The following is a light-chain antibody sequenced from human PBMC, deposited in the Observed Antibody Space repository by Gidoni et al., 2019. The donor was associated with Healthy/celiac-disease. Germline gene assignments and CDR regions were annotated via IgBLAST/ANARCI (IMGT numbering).Light chain of an antibody. CDR3: QQRSNWPPL. V-gene: IGKV3-11*01. Sequence: EIVLTQSPATLSLSPGERATLSCRASQSVSSYLAWYQQKPGQAPRLLIYDASNRATGIPARFSGSGSGTDFTLTISSLEPEDFAVYYCQQRSNWPPLFXPXIKVDIK. CDR1: QSVSSY. J-gene: IGKJ3*01. CDR2: DAS.